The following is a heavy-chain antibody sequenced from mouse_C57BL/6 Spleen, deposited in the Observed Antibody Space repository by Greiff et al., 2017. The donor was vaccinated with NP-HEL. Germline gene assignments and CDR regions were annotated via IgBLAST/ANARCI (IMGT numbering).Heavy chain of an antibody. CDR1: GFTFSSYA. D-gene: IGHD2-3*01. J-gene: IGHJ4*01. V-gene: IGHV5-4*01. CDR3: ARDYGYYVYYAMDY. Sequence: EVKVVESGGGLVKPGGSLKLSCAASGFTFSSYAMSWVRQTPEKRLEWVATISDGGSYTYYPDNVKGRFTISRDNAKNNLYLQMSHLKSEDTAMYYCARDYGYYVYYAMDYWGQGTSVTVSS. CDR2: ISDGGSYT.